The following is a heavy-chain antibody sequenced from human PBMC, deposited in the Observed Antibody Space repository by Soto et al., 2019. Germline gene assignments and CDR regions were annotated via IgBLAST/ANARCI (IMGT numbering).Heavy chain of an antibody. CDR3: GRWYQKIRGFDI. Sequence: PSETLSLTCSVSGGSIRGGDYYWSWIRQRPGKGLEWIAYIYRSGKTYDSQPLQSRITMSVDISKNHFSLNLTSVTAADSALYYCGRWYQKIRGFDIWGQGTMVTV. CDR1: GGSIRGGDYY. V-gene: IGHV4-31*03. J-gene: IGHJ3*02. CDR2: IYRSGKT. D-gene: IGHD2-15*01.